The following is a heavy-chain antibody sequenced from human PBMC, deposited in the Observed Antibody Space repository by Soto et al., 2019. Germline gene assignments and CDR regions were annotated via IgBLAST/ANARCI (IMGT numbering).Heavy chain of an antibody. D-gene: IGHD4-17*01. CDR1: GGSISSYY. Sequence: SETLSLTCTVSGGSISSYYWSWIRQPPGKGLEWIGYIYYSVSTNYNPSLKSRVTISVDTSKNQFSLKLSSVTAADTAVYYCARHEPLHGDYDYWGQGTLVTVSS. CDR2: IYYSVST. CDR3: ARHEPLHGDYDY. J-gene: IGHJ4*02. V-gene: IGHV4-59*08.